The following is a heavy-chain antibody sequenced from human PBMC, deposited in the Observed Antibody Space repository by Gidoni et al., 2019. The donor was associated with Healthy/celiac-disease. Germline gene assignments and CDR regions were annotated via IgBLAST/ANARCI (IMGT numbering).Heavy chain of an antibody. CDR3: AREKSGGLRFLEWRAFDI. CDR2: IYYSGST. Sequence: QVQLQEPGPGRVKPPETLSPTCTVSGGSISSYYWSWIRQPPGKGLEWIGYIYYSGSTTYNPSLKSRVTISVDTSKNQFSLKLRSVTAADTAVYYCAREKSGGLRFLEWRAFDIWGQGTMVTVSS. J-gene: IGHJ3*02. D-gene: IGHD3-3*01. V-gene: IGHV4-59*01. CDR1: GGSISSYY.